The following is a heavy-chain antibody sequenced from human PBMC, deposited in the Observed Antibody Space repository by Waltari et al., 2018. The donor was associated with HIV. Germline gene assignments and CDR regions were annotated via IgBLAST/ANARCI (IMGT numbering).Heavy chain of an antibody. J-gene: IGHJ6*02. CDR2: IISSCSTI. V-gene: IGHV3-48*01. D-gene: IGHD3-16*01. Sequence: EVHLVESGGGLVQPGGSLSLSCAASGFTFSYYSMNWVRQAPGKGREWILYIISSCSTICYADAGKGRFTISRDNAKNSRYLQWKSLGAEDTAVYYCAREEGGGNAYYYYGMDVWGQGTTVTVSS. CDR1: GFTFSYYS. CDR3: AREEGGGNAYYYYGMDV.